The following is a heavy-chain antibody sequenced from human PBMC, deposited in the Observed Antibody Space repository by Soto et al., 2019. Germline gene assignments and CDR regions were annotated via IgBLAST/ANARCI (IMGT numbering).Heavy chain of an antibody. CDR3: TGGVGDAF. CDR2: INQDGSEK. V-gene: IGHV3-7*04. D-gene: IGHD1-26*01. Sequence: EVHLVESGGGLVQTGGSLRLSCAIFESTVSRDWMNWGRQAPGKGLEWVAHINQDGSEKYYVDSVKGRFTISRDNAKKSLYLQMNSLSPADTAMYYCTGGVGDAFWGQGTLVTVSS. J-gene: IGHJ4*02. CDR1: ESTVSRDW.